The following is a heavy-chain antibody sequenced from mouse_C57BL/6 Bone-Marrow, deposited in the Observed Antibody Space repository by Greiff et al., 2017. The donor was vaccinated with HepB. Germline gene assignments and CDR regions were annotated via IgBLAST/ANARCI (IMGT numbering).Heavy chain of an antibody. CDR2: ISDGGSYT. CDR3: ARENYYGSSLYAMDY. J-gene: IGHJ4*01. D-gene: IGHD1-1*01. V-gene: IGHV5-4*01. CDR1: GFTFSSYA. Sequence: EVKVVESGGGLVKPGGSLKLSCAASGFTFSSYAMSWVRQTPEKRLEWVATISDGGSYTYYPDNVKGRFTISRDNAKNNLYLQMSHLKSEDTAMYYCARENYYGSSLYAMDYWGQGTSVTVSS.